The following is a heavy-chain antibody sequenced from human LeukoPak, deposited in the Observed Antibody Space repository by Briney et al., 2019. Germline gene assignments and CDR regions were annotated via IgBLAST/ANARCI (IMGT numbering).Heavy chain of an antibody. CDR3: VRHAASDFYYYMGV. J-gene: IGHJ6*03. D-gene: IGHD6-25*01. Sequence: GGSLRLSCVTSGFTFYAYPMGWVRQPPGRGLQCFSAISNYGHKTSYTDYVRGRFTISRDNSKNTVYLQMSSLRAEDTGIYYCVRHAASDFYYYMGVWGRGTTLIVS. CDR1: GFTFYAYP. CDR2: ISNYGHKT. V-gene: IGHV3-23*01.